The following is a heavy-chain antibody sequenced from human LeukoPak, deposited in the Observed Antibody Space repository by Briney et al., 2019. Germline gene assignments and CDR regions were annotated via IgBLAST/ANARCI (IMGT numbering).Heavy chain of an antibody. CDR2: INHSGST. CDR1: GGSFSGYY. D-gene: IGHD3-9*01. J-gene: IGHJ4*02. CDR3: ARTHYDILTGYWLIDY. V-gene: IGHV4-34*01. Sequence: SETLSLTCAVYGGSFSGYYWSWIRQPPGKGLEWIGEINHSGSTNYNPSLKSRVTISVDTSKNQFSLKLSSVTAADTAVYYCARTHYDILTGYWLIDYWGQGTLVTVSS.